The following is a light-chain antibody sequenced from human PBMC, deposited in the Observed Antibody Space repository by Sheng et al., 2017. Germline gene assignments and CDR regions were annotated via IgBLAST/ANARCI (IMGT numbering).Light chain of an antibody. J-gene: IGKJ4*01. CDR3: QQRSDWPLT. Sequence: EIVLTQSPATLSLSPGERATLSCRASQSISSYLVWYQQKPGQAPRLLISDASNRATGIPARFSGSGSGTDFTLYISSLEPEDFAVYYCQQRSDWPLTFGGGTKVEIK. V-gene: IGKV3-11*01. CDR2: DAS. CDR1: QSISSY.